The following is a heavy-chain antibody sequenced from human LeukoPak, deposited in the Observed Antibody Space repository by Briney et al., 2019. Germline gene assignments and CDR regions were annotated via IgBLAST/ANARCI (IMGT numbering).Heavy chain of an antibody. CDR2: ADYTGST. CDR1: GASISTYY. Sequence: PSETLSLTCTVSGASISTYYWSWIRQSPGEGLEWIGYADYTGSTHYNPSLKSRVTMSLDTANNQFSLKLGFVTAADTAVYYCAGGYSSDWYFNCWGQGTQVTVSS. V-gene: IGHV4-59*01. CDR3: AGGYSSDWYFNC. D-gene: IGHD6-19*01. J-gene: IGHJ4*02.